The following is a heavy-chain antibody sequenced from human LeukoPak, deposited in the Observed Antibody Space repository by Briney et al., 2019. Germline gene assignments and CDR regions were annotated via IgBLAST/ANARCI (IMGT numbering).Heavy chain of an antibody. CDR2: INHSGST. CDR3: ARGREGNAFDI. V-gene: IGHV4-34*01. J-gene: IGHJ3*02. CDR1: GGSFSGYY. Sequence: PSETLSPTCAVYGGSFSGYYWSWIRQPPGKGLEWIGEINHSGSTNYNPSLKSRVTISVDTSKNQFSLKLSSVTAADTAVYYCARGREGNAFDIWGQGTMVTVSS.